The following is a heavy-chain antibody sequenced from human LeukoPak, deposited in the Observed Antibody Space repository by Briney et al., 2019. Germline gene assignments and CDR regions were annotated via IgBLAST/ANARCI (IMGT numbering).Heavy chain of an antibody. J-gene: IGHJ4*02. V-gene: IGHV1-3*01. Sequence: ASVKVSCKASGYIFTSYAMHWVRQAPGQRLEWMGWINGGNGNTKYSQKFQGRVTITRDTSASTAYMELSSLRSEDTAVYYCARSSYGDYGFDYWGQGTLVTVSS. CDR2: INGGNGNT. CDR3: ARSSYGDYGFDY. D-gene: IGHD4-17*01. CDR1: GYIFTSYA.